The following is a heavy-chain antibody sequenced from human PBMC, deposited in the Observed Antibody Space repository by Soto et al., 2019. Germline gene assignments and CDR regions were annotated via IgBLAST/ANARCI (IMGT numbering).Heavy chain of an antibody. D-gene: IGHD4-17*01. CDR2: INHSGST. CDR1: GGSVSSSSYS. J-gene: IGHJ6*02. V-gene: IGHV4-39*07. Sequence: PSETLSLTCTVSGGSVSSSSYSWSWIRQHPGKRLEWIGEINHSGSTNYNPSLKSRVTISVDTSKNQFSLKLSSVTAADTAVYYCASLSYGKGRNYYYYYGMDVWGQGTTVTVSS. CDR3: ASLSYGKGRNYYYYYGMDV.